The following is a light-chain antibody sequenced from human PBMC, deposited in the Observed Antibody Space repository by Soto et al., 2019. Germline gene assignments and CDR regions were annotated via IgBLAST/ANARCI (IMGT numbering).Light chain of an antibody. CDR2: DVS. CDR3: SSYTSSSTRLI. Sequence: QSALTQPASVSGSPGQSITISCTGTSSDVGGYNYVSWYQQHPGKAPKLMIYDVSNRPSGVSNRFSGSKSGNTASLTISGLQAEDEADYSCSSYTSSSTRLIFGGGTQLTVL. V-gene: IGLV2-14*01. J-gene: IGLJ2*01. CDR1: SSDVGGYNY.